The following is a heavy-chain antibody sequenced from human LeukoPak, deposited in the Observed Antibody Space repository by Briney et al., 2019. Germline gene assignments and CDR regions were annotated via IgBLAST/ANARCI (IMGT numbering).Heavy chain of an antibody. CDR2: ISGNAIYI. CDR3: ARVPPQWLPNRDAFDI. CDR1: GFTFSSYS. Sequence: GGSLRLSCAASGFTFSSYSMNWVRQAPGKGLEWVSSISGNAIYIDYADSVKGRFTISRDNAKNSLYLQLNSLRAEDTAVYYCARVPPQWLPNRDAFDIWGQGTMVTVSS. D-gene: IGHD6-19*01. V-gene: IGHV3-21*01. J-gene: IGHJ3*02.